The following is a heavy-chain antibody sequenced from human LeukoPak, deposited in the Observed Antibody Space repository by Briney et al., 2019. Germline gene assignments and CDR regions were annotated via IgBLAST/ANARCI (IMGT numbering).Heavy chain of an antibody. D-gene: IGHD3-16*02. CDR3: AAHGEGGLRYFDY. J-gene: IGHJ4*03. V-gene: IGHV3-23*01. CDR1: GFTFSDYA. Sequence: GGSLRLSCATSGFTFSDYAMNWVRQAPGKGLEWVSAISNSGGSTYYADSVKGRFTISRDNSKNALYLEMDSLRAEDTAIYSCAAHGEGGLRYFDYWAKGPRS. CDR2: ISNSGGST.